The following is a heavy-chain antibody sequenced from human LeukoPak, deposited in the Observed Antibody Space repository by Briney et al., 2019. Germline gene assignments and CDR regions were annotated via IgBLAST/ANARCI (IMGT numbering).Heavy chain of an antibody. D-gene: IGHD5-18*01. CDR2: ISSSSSTI. J-gene: IGHJ6*02. CDR3: ARADKADYYYYGMDV. V-gene: IGHV3-48*01. CDR1: GFTFSSYS. Sequence: GGSLRLSCAASGFTFSSYSMNWVRQAPGKGLEWVSYISSSSSTIYYADSVKGRFTISRDNSKNTLYLQMNSLRAEDTAVYYCARADKADYYYYGMDVWGQGTTVTVSS.